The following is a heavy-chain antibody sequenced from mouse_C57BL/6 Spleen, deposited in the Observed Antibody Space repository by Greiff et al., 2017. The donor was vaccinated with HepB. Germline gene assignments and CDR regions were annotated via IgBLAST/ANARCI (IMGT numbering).Heavy chain of an antibody. CDR3: ARRAYRTWFAY. V-gene: IGHV5-4*03. CDR2: ISDGGSYT. J-gene: IGHJ3*01. Sequence: EVKLVESGGGLVKPGGSLKLSCAASGFTFSSYAMSWVRQTPEKRLEWVATISDGGSYTYYPDNVKGRFTISRDNAKNNLYLQMSHLKSEDTAMYYCARRAYRTWFAYWGQGTLVTVSA. D-gene: IGHD2-10*01. CDR1: GFTFSSYA.